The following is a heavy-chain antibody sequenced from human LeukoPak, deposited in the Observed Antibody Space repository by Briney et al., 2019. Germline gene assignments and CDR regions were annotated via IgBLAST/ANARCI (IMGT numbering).Heavy chain of an antibody. Sequence: ASVKVSCKASGYTFTGHYMHWVRQAPGQGLEWMGRINPNSGGTNYAQTFQGRVTMTRDTSITTAYMELSRLRSDDTAVYYCARNDYATDYFDYWGQGTLVTVSS. CDR2: INPNSGGT. CDR3: ARNDYATDYFDY. V-gene: IGHV1-2*06. D-gene: IGHD1-1*01. J-gene: IGHJ4*02. CDR1: GYTFTGHY.